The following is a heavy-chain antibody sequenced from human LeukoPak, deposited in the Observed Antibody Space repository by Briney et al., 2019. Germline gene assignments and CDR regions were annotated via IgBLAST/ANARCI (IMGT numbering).Heavy chain of an antibody. Sequence: GGSLRLSCAASGFTFSSYSMNWVRQAPGKGLEWVSSISSSSSYIYSADSVKGRFTISRDNAKNSLYLQMNSLRVEDTAVYYCARVTENYGSGRRHDYYYYYMDVWGKGTTVTISS. CDR1: GFTFSSYS. CDR2: ISSSSSYI. D-gene: IGHD3-10*01. J-gene: IGHJ6*03. V-gene: IGHV3-21*01. CDR3: ARVTENYGSGRRHDYYYYYMDV.